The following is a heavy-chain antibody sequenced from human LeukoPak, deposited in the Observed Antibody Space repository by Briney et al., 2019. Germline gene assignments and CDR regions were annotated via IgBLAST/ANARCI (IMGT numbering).Heavy chain of an antibody. J-gene: IGHJ4*02. CDR1: GYTFTSYY. CDR2: INPSGGST. V-gene: IGHV1-46*01. D-gene: IGHD6-6*01. CDR3: AREYSSSSVYFYFDY. Sequence: ASVKVSCKASGYTFTSYYMHWVRQAPGQGLEWMGIINPSGGSTSYAQKFQGRVTMTRDMSTSTVYMELSSLRSEDTAVYYCAREYSSSSVYFYFDYWGQGTLVTVSS.